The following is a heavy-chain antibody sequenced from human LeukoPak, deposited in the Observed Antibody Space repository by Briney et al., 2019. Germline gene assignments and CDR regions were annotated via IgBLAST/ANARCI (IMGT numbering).Heavy chain of an antibody. J-gene: IGHJ4*02. Sequence: EASVKVSCKASGGTFSSYAISWVRQAPGQGLEWMGGIIPIFGTANYAQKFQGRVTITADKSTSTAYMELSSLRSEDTAVYYCARGRYGGNPKVLWYWGQGTLVTVSS. CDR1: GGTFSSYA. V-gene: IGHV1-69*06. CDR2: IIPIFGTA. CDR3: ARGRYGGNPKVLWY. D-gene: IGHD4-23*01.